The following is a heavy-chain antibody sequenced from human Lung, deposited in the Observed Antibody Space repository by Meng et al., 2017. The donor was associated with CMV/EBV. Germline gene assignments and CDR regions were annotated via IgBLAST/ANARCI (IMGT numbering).Heavy chain of an antibody. CDR3: ARVQFLEKPNDPFNI. D-gene: IGHD2-21*01. CDR2: TNPNPNFDGT. Sequence: ASXXVSXKHSGYTFIGYHIHWVRQAPGQALEWMGWTNPNPNFDGTAYAQKFQGRSTITRDMSISTAYMELTRLRPDDTAVYYCARVQFLEKPNDPFNIWGQGTXVTVSS. J-gene: IGHJ3*02. V-gene: IGHV1-2*02. CDR1: GYTFIGYH.